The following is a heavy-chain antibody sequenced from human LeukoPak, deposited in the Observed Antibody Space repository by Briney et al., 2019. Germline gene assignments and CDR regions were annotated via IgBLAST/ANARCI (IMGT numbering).Heavy chain of an antibody. CDR1: GFTFSSHG. J-gene: IGHJ4*02. Sequence: GGSLRLSCAAPGFTFSSHGMHWVRQAPGKGLEWVAVIWYDGSNKYYADSVKGRFTISRDNSKNMVSLQMNRLRAEDTAVYYCARGEDQLDYWGQGTLVTVSS. CDR3: ARGEDQLDY. V-gene: IGHV3-33*01. CDR2: IWYDGSNK.